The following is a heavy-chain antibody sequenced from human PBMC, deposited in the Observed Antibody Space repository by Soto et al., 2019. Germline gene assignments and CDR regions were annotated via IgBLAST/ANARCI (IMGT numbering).Heavy chain of an antibody. CDR1: VYSFADYH. V-gene: IGHV1-2*04. D-gene: IGHD2-8*01. CDR3: ARGDSTDCSSGVCYFFYNHDMDV. CDR2: INPKSGGT. Sequence: SWKLSCKAAVYSFADYHMHWLRQAPGQGLEWLGRINPKSGGTSTAQKFQGWVTMTTDTSISTASMELTRLTSDDTAIYYCARGDSTDCSSGVCYFFYNHDMDVWGQRTTVTVSS. J-gene: IGHJ6*02.